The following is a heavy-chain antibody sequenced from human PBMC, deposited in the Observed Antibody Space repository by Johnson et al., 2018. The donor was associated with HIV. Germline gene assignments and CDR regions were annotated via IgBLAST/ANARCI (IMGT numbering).Heavy chain of an antibody. J-gene: IGHJ3*02. CDR1: GLSFSNSW. V-gene: IGHV3-7*01. CDR2: INPDGSAK. Sequence: VQLVESGGGVVQPGKSLTLSCVGSGLSFSNSWVTWVRQAPGKGLEWVANINPDGSAKYYVASVKGRFTISRDNAKNSLYLEMNSLRAEDTAVFYWARDRGYDALDIWGQGTLVTVSS. D-gene: IGHD3-22*01. CDR3: ARDRGYDALDI.